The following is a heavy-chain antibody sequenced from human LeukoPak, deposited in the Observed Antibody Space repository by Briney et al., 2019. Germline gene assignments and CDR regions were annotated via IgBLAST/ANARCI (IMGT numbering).Heavy chain of an antibody. Sequence: SETLSLTCAVYIDSFSNYHWNWIRQTPAKGMEWIGEVNESGGTNISPSLRSRVILSVDTSKNQFSLKLISVTVADTAIYYCVRVDYYGSGGYYLGYFFDHWGQGTLVTVSS. CDR2: VNESGGT. CDR3: VRVDYYGSGGYYLGYFFDH. D-gene: IGHD3-10*01. V-gene: IGHV4-34*01. J-gene: IGHJ4*02. CDR1: IDSFSNYH.